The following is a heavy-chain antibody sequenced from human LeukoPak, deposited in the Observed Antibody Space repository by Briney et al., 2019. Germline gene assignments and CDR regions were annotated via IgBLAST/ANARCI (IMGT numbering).Heavy chain of an antibody. Sequence: PSGTLSLTCGVSGGSITQTNYWTWIRQPPGKGLEWIGYIYYTGSTSYNPSLKSRVTISVDTSKNQFSLRLSSVTAADTAVYHCARFEGIAVAGHFDYWGQGTLVTVSS. CDR3: ARFEGIAVAGHFDY. CDR1: GGSITQTNY. CDR2: IYYTGST. D-gene: IGHD6-19*01. J-gene: IGHJ4*02. V-gene: IGHV4-59*08.